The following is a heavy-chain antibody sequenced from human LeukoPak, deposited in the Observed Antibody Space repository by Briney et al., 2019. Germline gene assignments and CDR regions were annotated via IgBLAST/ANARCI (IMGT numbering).Heavy chain of an antibody. CDR2: VYNSDTT. V-gene: IGHV3-53*01. CDR1: GFTVSDNY. Sequence: GGSLRLSCAASGFTVSDNYVTWVRQAPGKGLEWVSIVYNSDTTSSADSVKGRFTISSDNAENTVYLQMTSLRLEDTAVYYCASSIGGAASSNWFAAWGQGTLVTVSS. CDR3: ASSIGGAASSNWFAA. J-gene: IGHJ5*02. D-gene: IGHD3-22*01.